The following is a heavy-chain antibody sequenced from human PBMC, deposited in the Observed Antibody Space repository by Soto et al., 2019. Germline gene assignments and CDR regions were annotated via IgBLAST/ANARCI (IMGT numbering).Heavy chain of an antibody. Sequence: QVQLVESGGGVVQPGRSLRLSCAASGFTFSSYGMHWVRQAPGKGLEWVAVIWYDGSNKYYADSVKGRFTISRDNSKNTLYLQMNSLRAEDTAVYYCAKDIDTRGAFDIWVQGTMVTVSS. CDR1: GFTFSSYG. D-gene: IGHD2-15*01. CDR3: AKDIDTRGAFDI. CDR2: IWYDGSNK. V-gene: IGHV3-33*06. J-gene: IGHJ3*02.